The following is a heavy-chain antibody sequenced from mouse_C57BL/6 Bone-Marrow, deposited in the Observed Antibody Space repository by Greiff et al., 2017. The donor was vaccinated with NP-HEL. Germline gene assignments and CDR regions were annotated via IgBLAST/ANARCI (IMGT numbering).Heavy chain of an antibody. CDR3: ARSNLFDY. J-gene: IGHJ2*01. CDR1: GYTFTSYW. D-gene: IGHD2-5*01. Sequence: QVHVKQSGAELVKPGASVKMSCKASGYTFTSYWITWVKQRPGQGLEWIGDIYPGSGSTNYNEKFKGKATFTADTSSNTAYMQLSSLTTEDSAIYYCARSNLFDYWGQGTTLTVSS. CDR2: IYPGSGST. V-gene: IGHV1-55*01.